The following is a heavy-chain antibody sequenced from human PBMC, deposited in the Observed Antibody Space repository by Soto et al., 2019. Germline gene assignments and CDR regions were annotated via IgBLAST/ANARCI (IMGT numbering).Heavy chain of an antibody. Sequence: LRLSFAASGFTFINYSINWVRQAPGKGLEWVSSISPSTSYIYYSDSVMGRFTISRDNAKNSLYLQMNSLTAEDTAVYYCARGVTYSGSYFEPVDYWGQGTLVTVPQ. V-gene: IGHV3-21*01. CDR1: GFTFINYS. D-gene: IGHD1-26*01. CDR2: ISPSTSYI. J-gene: IGHJ4*02. CDR3: ARGVTYSGSYFEPVDY.